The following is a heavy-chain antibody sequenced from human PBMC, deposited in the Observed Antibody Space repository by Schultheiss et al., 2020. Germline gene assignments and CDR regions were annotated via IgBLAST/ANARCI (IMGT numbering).Heavy chain of an antibody. CDR3: ARDSRGWFNFDY. CDR1: GASISSYY. CDR2: IYYSGST. Sequence: GSLRLSCTVSGASISSYYWSWIRQPPGKGLEWIGYIYYSGSTYYNPSLKSRVTMSVDTSKNQFSLKLSSVTAADTAVYYCARDSRGWFNFDYWGQGTLVTVSS. D-gene: IGHD6-19*01. V-gene: IGHV4-59*12. J-gene: IGHJ4*02.